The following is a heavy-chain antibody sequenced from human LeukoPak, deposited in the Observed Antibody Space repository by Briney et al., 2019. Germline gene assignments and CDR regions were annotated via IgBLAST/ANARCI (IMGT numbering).Heavy chain of an antibody. J-gene: IGHJ4*02. V-gene: IGHV3-7*01. CDR2: IKPDGSEK. Sequence: PGGSLRLSCAASGFTFSSHWMSWVRQAPGKGLEWVANIKPDGSEKYPVDSVKGRFTVTRDNAKNSLYLQMNKLRDEDSAVYYCARAPAFGTVDYWDQGALVTVSS. CDR3: ARAPAFGTVDY. D-gene: IGHD3-16*01. CDR1: GFTFSSHW.